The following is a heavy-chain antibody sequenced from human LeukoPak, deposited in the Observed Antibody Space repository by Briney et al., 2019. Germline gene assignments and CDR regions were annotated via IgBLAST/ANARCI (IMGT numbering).Heavy chain of an antibody. Sequence: GGSLRLSCAASGFTFSSYEMNWVRQAPGKGLEWVSYISSSGSTIYYADSVKGRFTISRDNAKNSLYLQMNSLRAEDAAVYYCARFDILTGYSSYDFDYWGQGTLVTVSS. D-gene: IGHD3-9*01. V-gene: IGHV3-48*03. J-gene: IGHJ4*02. CDR3: ARFDILTGYSSYDFDY. CDR1: GFTFSSYE. CDR2: ISSSGSTI.